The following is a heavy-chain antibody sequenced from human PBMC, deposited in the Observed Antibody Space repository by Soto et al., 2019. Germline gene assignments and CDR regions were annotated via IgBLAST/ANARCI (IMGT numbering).Heavy chain of an antibody. CDR1: GFTFSRYA. V-gene: IGHV3-30*01. Sequence: QEQLVESGGGVVQPGGSLRLSCAASGFTFSRYAMHWVRQAPGKGLEWVAFISYDGSDKYYADSVKGRFTISRDDSKNTLYLQMTSLRAEDTAVYYCARPPYEGYSTDGVCNRFDDWGPGALVIVSS. D-gene: IGHD2-8*01. J-gene: IGHJ4*02. CDR3: ARPPYEGYSTDGVCNRFDD. CDR2: ISYDGSDK.